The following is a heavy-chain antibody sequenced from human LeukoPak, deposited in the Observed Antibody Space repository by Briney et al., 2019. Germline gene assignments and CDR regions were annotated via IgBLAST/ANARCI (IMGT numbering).Heavy chain of an antibody. CDR2: ISYDGSNK. D-gene: IGHD2-2*01. CDR3: ARASSPWGYCSSTSCHPDAFDI. V-gene: IGHV3-30-3*01. CDR1: GFTFSSYA. Sequence: GGSLRLSCAASGFTFSSYAMHWVRQAPGKGLEWVAVISYDGSNKYYADSVKGRFTISRDNSKNTLYLQTNSLRAEDTAVHYCARASSPWGYCSSTSCHPDAFDIWGQGTMVTVSS. J-gene: IGHJ3*02.